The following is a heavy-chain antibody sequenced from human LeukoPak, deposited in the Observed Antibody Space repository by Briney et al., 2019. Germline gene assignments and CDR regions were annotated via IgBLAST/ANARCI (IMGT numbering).Heavy chain of an antibody. CDR2: ISGSGGST. V-gene: IGHV3-23*01. CDR1: GFTFSSYA. J-gene: IGHJ4*02. D-gene: IGHD3-9*01. Sequence: PGGSLRLSCAASGFTFSSYAMSWVRQAPGKGLEWFSAISGSGGSTYYADSVKGRFTISRDDAKKPVYLQMNSLGAEDTAVYYCARVDRLGPPPNPIDYWGQGTLVTVSS. CDR3: ARVDRLGPPPNPIDY.